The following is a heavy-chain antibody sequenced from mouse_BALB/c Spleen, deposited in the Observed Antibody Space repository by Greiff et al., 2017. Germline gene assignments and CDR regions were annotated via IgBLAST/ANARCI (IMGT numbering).Heavy chain of an antibody. J-gene: IGHJ2*01. CDR3: ASDGNFYFDY. Sequence: EVQVVESGGGLVQPGGSRKLSCAASGFTFSSFGMHWVRQAPEKGLEWVAYISSGSSTIYYADTVKGRFTISRDNPKNTLFLQMTSLRSEDTAMYYCASDGNFYFDYWGQGTTLTVSS. D-gene: IGHD2-1*01. CDR1: GFTFSSFG. V-gene: IGHV5-17*02. CDR2: ISSGSSTI.